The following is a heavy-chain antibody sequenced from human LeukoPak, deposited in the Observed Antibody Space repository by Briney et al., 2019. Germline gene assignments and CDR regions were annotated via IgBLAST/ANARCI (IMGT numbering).Heavy chain of an antibody. CDR3: ARTRQTYYSNWFDP. CDR1: GGSISSGGYS. CDR2: IYHSGST. Sequence: PSQTLSLTCAVSGGSISSGGYSWSWIRQPPGKGLEWIGYIYHSGSTYYNPSLKSQVTISVDRSKNQFSLKLSSVTAADAAVYYCARTRQTYYSNWFDPWGQGTLVTVSS. D-gene: IGHD3-10*01. V-gene: IGHV4-30-2*01. J-gene: IGHJ5*02.